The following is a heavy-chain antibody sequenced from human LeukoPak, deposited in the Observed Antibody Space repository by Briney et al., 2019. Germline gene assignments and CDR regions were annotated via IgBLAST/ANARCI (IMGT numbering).Heavy chain of an antibody. CDR2: IFNSGNT. Sequence: SETLSLTCAVSRYSISSGYYWGWIRQPPGKGLEWIGSIFNSGNTYYNPSLKSRVTISVDTSKNTFSLKLSSVTASDTAVYHCARHRVTTREGDFDYWGQGTLVTVSS. V-gene: IGHV4-38-2*01. CDR3: ARHRVTTREGDFDY. CDR1: RYSISSGYY. D-gene: IGHD1-14*01. J-gene: IGHJ4*02.